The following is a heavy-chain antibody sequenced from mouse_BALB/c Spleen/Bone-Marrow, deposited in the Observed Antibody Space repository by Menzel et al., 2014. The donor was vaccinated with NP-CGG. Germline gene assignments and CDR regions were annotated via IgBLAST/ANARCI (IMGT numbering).Heavy chain of an antibody. D-gene: IGHD1-1*01. CDR3: TRETTAVADFDY. V-gene: IGHV3-1*02. J-gene: IGHJ2*01. Sequence: VQLKESGPDLVKPSQSLSLTCTVTGYSITSGYGWHWIRQFPGNKLEWMGYIHYRGSTNYYPSLKSRISITRDTSKNQFSLQLNSVTTEDTATYYCTRETTAVADFDYWGQGATLTVTS. CDR2: IHYRGST. CDR1: GYSITSGYG.